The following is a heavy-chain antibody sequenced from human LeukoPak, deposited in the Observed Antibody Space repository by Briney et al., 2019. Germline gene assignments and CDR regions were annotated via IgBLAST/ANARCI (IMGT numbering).Heavy chain of an antibody. V-gene: IGHV3-23*01. J-gene: IGHJ4*02. CDR2: ISGTGDSI. D-gene: IGHD3-16*01. CDR1: GFTFSSYG. CDR3: ARVRWGGLYYFDY. Sequence: PGGSLRLSCAASGFTFSSYGMNWVRQTPGKALEWVSAISGTGDSIYYADSVKGRFTISRDNAKNTLYLQMNSLRAEDTAVYYCARVRWGGLYYFDYWGQGTLVTVSS.